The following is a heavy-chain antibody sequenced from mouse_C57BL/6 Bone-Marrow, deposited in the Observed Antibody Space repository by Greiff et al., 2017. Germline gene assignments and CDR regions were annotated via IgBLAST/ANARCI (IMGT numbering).Heavy chain of an antibody. CDR3: AGYSQSDCDCDF. D-gene: IGHD2-13*01. V-gene: IGHV5-6*01. J-gene: IGHJ1*03. CDR2: ISRGGSYT. CDR1: GFTFSSYG. Sequence: EVQRVESGGDLVKPGGSLKLSCAASGFTFSSYGMSWVRQTPDKRLEWVATISRGGSYTYYPDNVKGRFTLSRDNAKNTLYLQMSSLKSEDTAMXYCAGYSQSDCDCDFWGTGTTVTVSS.